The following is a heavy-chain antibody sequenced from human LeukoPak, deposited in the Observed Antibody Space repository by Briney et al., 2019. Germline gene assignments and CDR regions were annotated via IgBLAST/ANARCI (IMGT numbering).Heavy chain of an antibody. Sequence: SETLSLTCNVSGGSISSSSYYWGWIRQPPGKGLEWIGSIYYSGSTYYNPSLKSRVTISVDTSKNQFSLKLSSVTAADTAVYYCARTDYGGPIGDYYYYYYMDVWGKGTTVTVSS. D-gene: IGHD4-23*01. CDR1: GGSISSSSYY. V-gene: IGHV4-39*01. CDR2: IYYSGST. J-gene: IGHJ6*03. CDR3: ARTDYGGPIGDYYYYYYMDV.